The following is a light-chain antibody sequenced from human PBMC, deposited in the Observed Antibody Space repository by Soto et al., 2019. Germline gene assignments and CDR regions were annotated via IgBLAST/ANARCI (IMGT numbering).Light chain of an antibody. J-gene: IGKJ4*01. CDR3: QQRSNWRLT. CDR1: QSVSSY. CDR2: DAS. V-gene: IGKV3-11*01. Sequence: EIVLTHSPATLSLSPGERATLSCRASQSVSSYLAWYQQKPGQAPRLLIYDASNRATGIPARFSGSGSGTDFTLTISSLEPEDFAVYYCQQRSNWRLTFGGGTKWIS.